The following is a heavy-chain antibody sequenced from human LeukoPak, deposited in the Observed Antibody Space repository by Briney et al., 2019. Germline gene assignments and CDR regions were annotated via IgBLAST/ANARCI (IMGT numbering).Heavy chain of an antibody. CDR3: AKDGQQLTRSYWYFDL. CDR1: GFTFSSYG. V-gene: IGHV3-30*18. CDR2: ISYDGSNK. J-gene: IGHJ2*01. Sequence: GGSLRLSCAASGFTFSSYGMHRVRQAPGKGLEWVAVISYDGSNKYYADSVKGRFIISRDNSKNTLYLQMNSLRAEDTAVYYCAKDGQQLTRSYWYFDLWGRGTLVTVSS. D-gene: IGHD6-13*01.